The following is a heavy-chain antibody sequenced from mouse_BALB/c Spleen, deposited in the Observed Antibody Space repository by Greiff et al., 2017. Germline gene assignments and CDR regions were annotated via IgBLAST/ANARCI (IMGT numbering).Heavy chain of an antibody. CDR2: ISSGSSTI. V-gene: IGHV5-17*02. D-gene: IGHD1-1*01. CDR3: ARKGDYYGSSPYYAMDY. CDR1: GFTFSSFG. J-gene: IGHJ4*01. Sequence: VKLVESGGGLVQPGGSRKLSCAASGFTFSSFGMHWVRQAPEKGLEWVAYISSGSSTIYYADTVKGRFTISRDNPKNTLFLQMTSLRSEDTAMYYCARKGDYYGSSPYYAMDYWGQGTSVTVSS.